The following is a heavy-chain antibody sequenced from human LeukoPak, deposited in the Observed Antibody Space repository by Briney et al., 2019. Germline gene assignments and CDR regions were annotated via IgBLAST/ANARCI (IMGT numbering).Heavy chain of an antibody. CDR3: ARVDSSSWAS. CDR2: INWNGGST. Sequence: GGSLRLSCAASGFTFDDYGMSWVRQAPGKGLEWVSGINWNGGSTGYADSVKGRLTISRDNAKNSLYLQMSSLRAGDTALYYCARVDSSSWASWGQGTLVTVSS. CDR1: GFTFDDYG. J-gene: IGHJ4*02. V-gene: IGHV3-20*04. D-gene: IGHD6-13*01.